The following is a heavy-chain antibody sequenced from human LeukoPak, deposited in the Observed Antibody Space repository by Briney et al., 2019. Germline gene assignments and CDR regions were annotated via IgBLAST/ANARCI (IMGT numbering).Heavy chain of an antibody. CDR1: GFTFSSYT. Sequence: PGGSLRLSCAASGFTFSSYTMNWVRQAPGKGLEWVSSITRSSNFIYYADSVKGRFTIPRDNAKNSLYLQMNSLRAEDTAVYHCARVRYDSSGYYGILDYWGQGTLVTVSS. J-gene: IGHJ4*02. CDR2: ITRSSNFI. D-gene: IGHD3-22*01. V-gene: IGHV3-21*01. CDR3: ARVRYDSSGYYGILDY.